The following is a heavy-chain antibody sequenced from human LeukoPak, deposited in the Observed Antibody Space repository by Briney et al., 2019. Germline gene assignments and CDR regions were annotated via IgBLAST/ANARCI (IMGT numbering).Heavy chain of an antibody. V-gene: IGHV4-39*01. J-gene: IGHJ4*02. CDR2: IYYSGST. D-gene: IGHD4-23*01. CDR1: GGSISSSSYY. Sequence: SETLSLTCTVSGGSISSSSYYWGWIRQPPGKGLEWIGSIYYSGSTYYNPSLKGRVTISVNTSKDQFPLKLSSVTAADTAVYYCARRGLRRWTSEDPFDYWGQGTLVTVSS. CDR3: ARRGLRRWTSEDPFDY.